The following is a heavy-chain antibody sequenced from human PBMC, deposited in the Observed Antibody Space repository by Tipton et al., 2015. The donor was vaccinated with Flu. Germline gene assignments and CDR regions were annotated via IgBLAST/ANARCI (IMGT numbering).Heavy chain of an antibody. Sequence: LRLSCAVSGYSISSNYYWGWIRQPPGKGLEWIGTIYHSGTTYYNPSLKSRLTMSVDTSNNQFSLKLNSVTAADTAVYYCARHTGDSVRGVVDYWGQGTMVTGSS. CDR1: GYSISSNYY. V-gene: IGHV4-38-2*01. D-gene: IGHD3-10*02. CDR2: IYHSGTT. J-gene: IGHJ4*02. CDR3: ARHTGDSVRGVVDY.